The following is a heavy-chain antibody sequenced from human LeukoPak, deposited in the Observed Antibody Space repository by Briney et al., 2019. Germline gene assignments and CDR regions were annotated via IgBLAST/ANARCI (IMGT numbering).Heavy chain of an antibody. CDR2: ISDGSRTI. Sequence: GRSLRLSCAASGFTFSSYGMHWVRQAPGKGLEWVSYISDGSRTIYYAASVKGRFTISRDNAENSLYLQMNSLSDEDTAVYYCARGAYYYYAMDVWGQGTAVTVSS. J-gene: IGHJ6*02. V-gene: IGHV3-48*02. CDR3: ARGAYYYYAMDV. CDR1: GFTFSSYG.